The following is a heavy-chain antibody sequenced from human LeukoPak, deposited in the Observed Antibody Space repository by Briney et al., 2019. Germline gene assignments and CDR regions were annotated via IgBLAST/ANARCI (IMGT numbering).Heavy chain of an antibody. J-gene: IGHJ4*02. CDR1: GGTFSSYA. V-gene: IGHV1-69*04. CDR2: IIPIFGIA. CDR3: ARARITGGHFYY. Sequence: SVKVSCKASGGTFSSYAISWVRQAPGQGLEWMGRIIPIFGIANYAQKFQGRVTITADKSTSTAYMELSSLRSEDTAVYYCARARITGGHFYYWGQGTLVTVSS. D-gene: IGHD1-20*01.